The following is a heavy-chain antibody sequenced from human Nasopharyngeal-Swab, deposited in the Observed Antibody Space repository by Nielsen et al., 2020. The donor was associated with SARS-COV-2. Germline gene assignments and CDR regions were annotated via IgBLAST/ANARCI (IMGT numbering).Heavy chain of an antibody. CDR2: IYYSGST. V-gene: IGHV4-31*03. CDR1: GGSISSGGYY. D-gene: IGHD6-19*01. CDR3: ARAVAGRNWYFDL. Sequence: SEPLSLTCTVSGGSISSGGYYWSWIRQHPGKGLEWIGYIYYSGSTYYNPSLKSRVTISVDTSKNQFSLKLSSVTAADTAVYYCARAVAGRNWYFDLWGRGTLVTVSS. J-gene: IGHJ2*01.